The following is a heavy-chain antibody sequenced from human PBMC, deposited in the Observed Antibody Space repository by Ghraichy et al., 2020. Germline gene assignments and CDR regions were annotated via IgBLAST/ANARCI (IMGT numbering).Heavy chain of an antibody. D-gene: IGHD6-13*01. V-gene: IGHV4-61*01. CDR1: GGSVNSGSYY. Sequence: SQTLSLTCTVSGGSVNSGSYYWSWIRQPPGKGLEWIGYIYYSGSTNYNPSLKSRVTISADTSKNQFSLKLSSVTAADTAVYFCARAEDSSSWYGTDYWGQGTLVTVSS. CDR3: ARAEDSSSWYGTDY. J-gene: IGHJ4*02. CDR2: IYYSGST.